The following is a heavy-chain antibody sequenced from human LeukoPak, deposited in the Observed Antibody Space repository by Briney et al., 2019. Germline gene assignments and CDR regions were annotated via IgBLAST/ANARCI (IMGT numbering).Heavy chain of an antibody. D-gene: IGHD1-26*01. Sequence: SVKVSCKASGYTFTSYAISWVRQAPGQGLEWMGGIIPIFGTANYAQKFQGRVTITADESTSTAYMELSSLRSEDTAVYYCARARVGVYYYYGMDVWGQGTTATVSS. CDR1: GYTFTSYA. CDR2: IIPIFGTA. V-gene: IGHV1-69*13. J-gene: IGHJ6*02. CDR3: ARARVGVYYYYGMDV.